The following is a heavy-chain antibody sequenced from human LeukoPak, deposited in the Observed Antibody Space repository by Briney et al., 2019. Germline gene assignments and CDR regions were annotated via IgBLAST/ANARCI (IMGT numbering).Heavy chain of an antibody. J-gene: IGHJ6*03. Sequence: PGGSLRLSCAASGFTFSSYSMNWVRQAPGKGLEWVSSISSSSSYIYYADSVKGRFTISRDNAKNSLYLQMNSLRAEDTAVYYCARSSPLDIVVVPAAINMDVWGKGTTVTVSS. CDR2: ISSSSSYI. CDR3: ARSSPLDIVVVPAAINMDV. V-gene: IGHV3-21*01. CDR1: GFTFSSYS. D-gene: IGHD2-2*03.